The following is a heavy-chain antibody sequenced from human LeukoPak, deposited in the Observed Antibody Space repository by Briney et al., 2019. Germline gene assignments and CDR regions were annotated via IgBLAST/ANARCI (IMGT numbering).Heavy chain of an antibody. V-gene: IGHV1-46*01. D-gene: IGHD5-18*01. CDR1: GYTFTSYY. J-gene: IGHJ4*02. CDR2: INPSGGST. CDR3: ARDGYSYGYAHY. Sequence: ASVKVSCKASGYTFTSYYMHWVRQAPGQGLEWMGIINPSGGSTSYAQKFQGRVTMTTDTSTSTAYMELRSLRSDDTAVYYCARDGYSYGYAHYWGQGTLVTVSS.